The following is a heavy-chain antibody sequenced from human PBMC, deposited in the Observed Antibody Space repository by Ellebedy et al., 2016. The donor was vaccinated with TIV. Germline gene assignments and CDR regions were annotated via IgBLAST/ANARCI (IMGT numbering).Heavy chain of an antibody. CDR1: GYSFTSYW. V-gene: IGHV5-51*01. Sequence: GESLKISCKGSGYSFTSYWIAWVRQMPGKGLEWVGIIYPGDSDTRYRPSFEGQVTISADKSISTAYLQWSSLKASDTAIYYCARGEYVLGGWFDPWGQGTLVTVSS. CDR2: IYPGDSDT. CDR3: ARGEYVLGGWFDP. D-gene: IGHD3-10*01. J-gene: IGHJ5*02.